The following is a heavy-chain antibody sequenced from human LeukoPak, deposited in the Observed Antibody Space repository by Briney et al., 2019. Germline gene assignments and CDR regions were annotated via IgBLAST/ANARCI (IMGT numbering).Heavy chain of an antibody. CDR3: TTFFQGY. Sequence: EGSLRLSCVASGFTFKNYAMSWVRQAPGKGLEWVGRIKSKTDGGTTDYAAPVKGRFTISRDDSKNTLYLQMDSLKSEDTAVYYCTTFFQGYWGQGILVTVSS. CDR1: GFTFKNYA. V-gene: IGHV3-15*01. J-gene: IGHJ4*02. D-gene: IGHD2/OR15-2a*01. CDR2: IKSKTDGGTT.